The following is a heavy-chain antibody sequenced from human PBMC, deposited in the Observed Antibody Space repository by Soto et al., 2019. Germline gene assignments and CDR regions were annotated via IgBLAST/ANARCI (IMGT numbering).Heavy chain of an antibody. D-gene: IGHD3-22*01. CDR3: AKDLGYDSNSFYSPFDY. CDR2: IDSSAGNT. J-gene: IGHJ4*02. CDR1: GFSFGSYA. Sequence: GGSLRLSCAASGFSFGSYAMSWVRQAPGKGLEWVSLIDSSAGNTYYAASVKGRFTISRDNSRNTLYLQMTSLRAEDTALYYCAKDLGYDSNSFYSPFDYWGQGALVTVSS. V-gene: IGHV3-23*01.